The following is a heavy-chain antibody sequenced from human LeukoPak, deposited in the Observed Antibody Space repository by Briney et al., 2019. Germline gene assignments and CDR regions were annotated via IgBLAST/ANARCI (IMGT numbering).Heavy chain of an antibody. CDR1: GGSIISYY. J-gene: IGHJ5*02. CDR2: IYTSGST. V-gene: IGHV4-4*07. CDR3: ARGGRSYCSGGSCYLSFGGSFDP. D-gene: IGHD2-15*01. Sequence: SETLSLTCTVSGGSIISYYWSWIRQPAGKGLEWIGRIYTSGSTNYNPSLKSRVTMSVDTSKNQFSLKLSSVTAADTAVYYCARGGRSYCSGGSCYLSFGGSFDPWGQGTLVTVSS.